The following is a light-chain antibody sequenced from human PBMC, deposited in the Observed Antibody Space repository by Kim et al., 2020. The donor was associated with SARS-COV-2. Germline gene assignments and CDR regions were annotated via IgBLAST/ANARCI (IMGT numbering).Light chain of an antibody. CDR3: CSYAGSNDLV. CDR1: SGNVGGHKF. V-gene: IGLV2-23*02. Sequence: GQSLPIPCTGSSGNVGGHKFVSWYQQHPGKAPKLMIYDVSQRPSGVSTRFSGSKSGNTASLTISGLQAEDEANYYCCSYAGSNDLVFGGGTQLTVL. J-gene: IGLJ3*02. CDR2: DVS.